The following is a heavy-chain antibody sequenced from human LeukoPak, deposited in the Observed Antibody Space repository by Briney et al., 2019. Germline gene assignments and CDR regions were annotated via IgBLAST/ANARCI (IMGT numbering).Heavy chain of an antibody. V-gene: IGHV4-34*01. J-gene: IGHJ6*03. Sequence: SETLSLTCAVYGGSFSGYYWSWIRQPPGKGLEWIGEINHSGSTNYNPSLKSRVTISVDTSKNQFSLKLSSVTAADTAVYYCASGPVIAVAGTYYYCYMDVWGKGTTVTVSS. D-gene: IGHD6-19*01. CDR3: ASGPVIAVAGTYYYCYMDV. CDR2: INHSGST. CDR1: GGSFSGYY.